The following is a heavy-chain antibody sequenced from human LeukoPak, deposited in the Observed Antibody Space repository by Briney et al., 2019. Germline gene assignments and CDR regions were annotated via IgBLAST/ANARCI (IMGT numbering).Heavy chain of an antibody. Sequence: ASLKVSCKASGGTFSSYAISWVRQAPGQRLEWMGGIIPIFGTANNAQKIQGRVTITTDEATSTAYRELSSLRAEDTAVYYCARDFGCSSTSCYGQFDYWGQGTLVTVSS. J-gene: IGHJ4*02. D-gene: IGHD2-2*01. CDR1: GGTFSSYA. CDR3: ARDFGCSSTSCYGQFDY. V-gene: IGHV1-69*05. CDR2: IIPIFGTA.